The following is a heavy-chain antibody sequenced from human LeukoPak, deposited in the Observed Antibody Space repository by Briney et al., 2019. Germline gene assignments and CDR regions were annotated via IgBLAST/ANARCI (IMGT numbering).Heavy chain of an antibody. D-gene: IGHD6-19*01. CDR3: AREGAYSSGWSNWFDP. CDR2: ISYDGSNK. Sequence: GGSLRLSCAASGFTFSSYAMHWVRQAPGKGLEWVAVISYDGSNKYYADSVKSRFTISRDNSKNTLYLQMNSLRAEDTAVYYCAREGAYSSGWSNWFDPWGQGTLVTVSS. J-gene: IGHJ5*02. V-gene: IGHV3-30*04. CDR1: GFTFSSYA.